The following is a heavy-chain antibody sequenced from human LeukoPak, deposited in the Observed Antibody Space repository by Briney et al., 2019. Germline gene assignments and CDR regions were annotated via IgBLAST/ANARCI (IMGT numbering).Heavy chain of an antibody. CDR2: IWYDGINK. J-gene: IGHJ4*02. Sequence: AGGSLRLSCEASGFTFSDKWMHWVRQAPGKGLEWVAVIWYDGINKFHADSVRGRFTISRDNSKNTVSLQMNSLRAEDTAVYYCTRERISGIAAFDYWGQGTLVTVSS. CDR1: GFTFSDKW. CDR3: TRERISGIAAFDY. D-gene: IGHD6-13*01. V-gene: IGHV3-33*08.